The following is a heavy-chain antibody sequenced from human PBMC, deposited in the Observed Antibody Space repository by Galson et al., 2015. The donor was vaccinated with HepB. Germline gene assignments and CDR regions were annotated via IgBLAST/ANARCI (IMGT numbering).Heavy chain of an antibody. V-gene: IGHV3-30*18. CDR1: GFTFSNYG. Sequence: SLRLSCAASGFTFSNYGMHWVRQAPGKGLECVADISYDGRYKYYADSVKGRFTIPRDNSKNTLYLQMNSLRAEDTAVYHCAKRRIFGPTEKYYFDSWGQGTLVTFSS. CDR2: ISYDGRYK. D-gene: IGHD3-10*01. J-gene: IGHJ4*02. CDR3: AKRRIFGPTEKYYFDS.